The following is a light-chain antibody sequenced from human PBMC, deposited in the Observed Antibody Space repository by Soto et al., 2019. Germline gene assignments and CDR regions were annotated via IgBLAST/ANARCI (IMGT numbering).Light chain of an antibody. Sequence: QSALTQPRSVSGSPGQSVTISCTGTSSDVGDYKYVSWYQQHPGKAPKLMIYDVSERPSGVPDRFSGSKSGNTASLTISGLQAEDEADYYCCSYAGSYTWVFGGGTKLTVL. CDR2: DVS. CDR1: SSDVGDYKY. J-gene: IGLJ3*02. V-gene: IGLV2-11*01. CDR3: CSYAGSYTWV.